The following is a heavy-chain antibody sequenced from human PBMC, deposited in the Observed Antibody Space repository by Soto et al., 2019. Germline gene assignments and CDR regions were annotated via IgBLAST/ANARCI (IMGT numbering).Heavy chain of an antibody. J-gene: IGHJ4*02. Sequence: PGGSLRLSCTASGFTFGSFYMSWVRQAPGKGLEWVASISDSGSGPAAYYADSVKGRFTISRDNSKNTLFLQMDSLRADDTAVYHCAREAGYQQRIGQQLPDCWGQGIMVTVSS. V-gene: IGHV3-23*01. D-gene: IGHD6-13*01. CDR2: ISDSGSGPAA. CDR3: AREAGYQQRIGQQLPDC. CDR1: GFTFGSFY.